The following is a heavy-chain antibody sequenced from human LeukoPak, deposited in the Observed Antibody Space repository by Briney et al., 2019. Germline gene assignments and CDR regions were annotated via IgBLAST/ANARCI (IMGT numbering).Heavy chain of an antibody. CDR2: ISYDGSNK. D-gene: IGHD6-19*01. CDR3: AKETAVAGDY. V-gene: IGHV3-30*18. CDR1: GFTFSSYG. Sequence: GGSLRLSCAASGFTFSSYGVHWVRQAPGKGLEWVAVISYDGSNKYYADSVKGRFTISRDNSKNTLYLQMNSLRAEDTAVYYCAKETAVAGDYWGQGTLVTVSS. J-gene: IGHJ4*02.